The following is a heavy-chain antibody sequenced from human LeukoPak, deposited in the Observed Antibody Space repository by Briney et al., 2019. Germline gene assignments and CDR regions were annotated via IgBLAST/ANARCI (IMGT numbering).Heavy chain of an antibody. CDR3: ARGAYYNTLTGYRGEILGFDF. CDR2: IRYDGRIK. J-gene: IGHJ4*02. D-gene: IGHD3-9*01. CDR1: GFTFSSYG. Sequence: TGGSLRLSCAASGFTFSSYGMHWVRQAPGKGLEWVAFIRYDGRIKYYADSVKGRFTISRDNSKNTLYLQMNSLRAEDTAVYYCARGAYYNTLTGYRGEILGFDFWGQGTLVTFSS. V-gene: IGHV3-30*02.